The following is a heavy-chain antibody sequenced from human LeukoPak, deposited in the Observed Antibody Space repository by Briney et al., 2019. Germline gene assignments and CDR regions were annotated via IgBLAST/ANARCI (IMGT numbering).Heavy chain of an antibody. CDR1: GSTFSSYG. V-gene: IGHV3-30*03. CDR2: ISYDGSNK. D-gene: IGHD3-9*01. CDR3: ATTVDWRGDY. J-gene: IGHJ4*02. Sequence: PGGSLRLSCAASGSTFSSYGMHWVRQAPGKGLEWVAVISYDGSNKYYADSVKGRFTISRDNSKNTLYLQMNSLRAEDTAVYYCATTVDWRGDYWGQGTLVTVSS.